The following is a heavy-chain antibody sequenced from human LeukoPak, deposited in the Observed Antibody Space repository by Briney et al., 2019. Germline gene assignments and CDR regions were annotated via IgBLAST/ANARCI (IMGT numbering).Heavy chain of an antibody. CDR3: ARVYRAPDY. CDR2: INPDSGGT. V-gene: IGHV1-2*02. CDR1: GYTFTDYS. J-gene: IGHJ4*02. Sequence: ASVTVSCKASGYTFTDYSMHWVRQAPGQDLEWMGWINPDSGGTKYAQKFQGRVTMTRDTSISTVYMELSRLRSDDTAVYYCARVYRAPDYWGQGTLVTVSS. D-gene: IGHD4-11*01.